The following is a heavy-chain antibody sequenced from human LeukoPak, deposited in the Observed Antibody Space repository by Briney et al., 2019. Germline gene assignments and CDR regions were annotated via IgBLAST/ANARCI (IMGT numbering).Heavy chain of an antibody. J-gene: IGHJ4*02. CDR1: GFNFSTYS. V-gene: IGHV3-48*01. Sequence: GGSLRLSCAASGFNFSTYSMNWVRQAPGKGLEWVSYISTSSRTIYYADSVKGRSTISRDNAKNSLYLQLNTLRAEDTAVYYCARDGYDFWSDYPTTLDCWGQGTLVTVSS. CDR3: ARDGYDFWSDYPTTLDC. D-gene: IGHD3-3*01. CDR2: ISTSSRTI.